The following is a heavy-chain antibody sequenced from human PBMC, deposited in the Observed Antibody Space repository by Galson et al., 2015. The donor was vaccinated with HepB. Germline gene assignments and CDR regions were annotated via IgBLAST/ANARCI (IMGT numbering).Heavy chain of an antibody. V-gene: IGHV5-10-1*01. J-gene: IGHJ4*02. CDR2: IDPSDSYT. D-gene: IGHD2-15*01. CDR3: ARPLYCNGGSCLFDF. CDR1: GYNFASYW. Sequence: QSGAEVKKPGESLRISCKASGYNFASYWINWVRQMPGKGLEWMGRIDPSDSYTKYSPSFQGHVTISVDKSISTAYLQWSSLKASDTAMYYCARPLYCNGGSCLFDFWSQGTLVTVSS.